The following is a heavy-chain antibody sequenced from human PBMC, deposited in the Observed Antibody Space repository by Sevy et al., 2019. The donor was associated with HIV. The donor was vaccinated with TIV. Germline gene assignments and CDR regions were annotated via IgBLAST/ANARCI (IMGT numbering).Heavy chain of an antibody. CDR2: MSPKSGST. J-gene: IGHJ6*02. Sequence: ASVKVSYKASGDTFSTYDINWVRQAPGQGLEWMGWMSPKSGSTGFAQKFQGRLTMTRDTSINTAYMELSSLRSEDTAVYYSASGGSGDVWNYGYYYYGMDVWGQGTTVTVSS. V-gene: IGHV1-8*02. CDR1: GDTFSTYD. D-gene: IGHD3-3*01. CDR3: ASGGSGDVWNYGYYYYGMDV.